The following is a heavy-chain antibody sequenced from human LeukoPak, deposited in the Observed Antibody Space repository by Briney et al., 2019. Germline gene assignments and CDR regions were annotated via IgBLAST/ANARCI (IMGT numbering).Heavy chain of an antibody. J-gene: IGHJ4*02. V-gene: IGHV3-23*01. Sequence: GGSLRLSCAGSGFTFSNYAMTWVRQAPGKGLEWVSSVSGSGRNTFYPDSVEGRFTISRDNSKNTVYLQMNSLRADDTAVYYCAKASLLDYWGQGTLVTVSS. CDR3: AKASLLDY. CDR1: GFTFSNYA. CDR2: VSGSGRNT.